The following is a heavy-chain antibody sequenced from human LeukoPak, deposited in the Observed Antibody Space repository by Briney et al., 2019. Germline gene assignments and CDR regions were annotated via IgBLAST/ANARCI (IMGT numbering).Heavy chain of an antibody. CDR1: GFTFSSYA. J-gene: IGHJ4*02. Sequence: PGGSLRLSCAASGFTFSSYAMSWVRQAPGKGLEWVSAISGSGGSTYYADSVKGRFTISRDNSKTTLYLQMNSLRAEDTAVYYCAKSGSQLWYHFDYWGQGTLVTVSS. V-gene: IGHV3-23*01. D-gene: IGHD5-18*01. CDR2: ISGSGGST. CDR3: AKSGSQLWYHFDY.